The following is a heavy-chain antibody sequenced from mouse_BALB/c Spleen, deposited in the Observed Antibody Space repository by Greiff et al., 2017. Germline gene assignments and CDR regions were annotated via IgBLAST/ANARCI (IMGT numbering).Heavy chain of an antibody. V-gene: IGHV7-3*02. CDR3: ASVNYYGYAMDY. J-gene: IGHJ4*01. D-gene: IGHD1-1*01. CDR2: IRNKANGYTT. Sequence: EVKLQESGGGLVQPGGSLRLSCATSGFTFTDYYMSWVRQPPGKALEWLGFIRNKANGYTTEYSASVKGRFTISRDNSQSILYLQMNTLRAEDSATYYCASVNYYGYAMDYWGQGTSVTVSS. CDR1: GFTFTDYY.